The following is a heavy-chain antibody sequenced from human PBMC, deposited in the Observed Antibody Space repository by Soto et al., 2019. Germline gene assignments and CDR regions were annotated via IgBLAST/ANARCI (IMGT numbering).Heavy chain of an antibody. CDR3: ARDRGFSFDY. V-gene: IGHV3-48*02. CDR1: GFTFSSYS. J-gene: IGHJ4*02. D-gene: IGHD3-10*01. CDR2: ISSSSTI. Sequence: GGSLRLSCAASGFTFSSYSMNWVRQAPGKGLEWVSYISSSSTIYYADSVKGRFTISRDNAKNSLYLQMNSLRDEDTAVYYCARDRGFSFDYWGQGTLVTVSS.